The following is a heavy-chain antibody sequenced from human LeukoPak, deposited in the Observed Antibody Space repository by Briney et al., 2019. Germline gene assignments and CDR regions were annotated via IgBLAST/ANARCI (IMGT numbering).Heavy chain of an antibody. V-gene: IGHV1-69*13. D-gene: IGHD3-22*01. CDR2: IIPIFGTA. J-gene: IGHJ6*02. Sequence: SVKVSCKASGGIFSSYAISWVRQAPGQGLEWMGGIIPIFGTANYAQKFQGRVTITADESTSTAYMELSSLRSEDTAVYYCASADPEKLELYYYDSSGYPYGMDVWGQGTTVTVSS. CDR3: ASADPEKLELYYYDSSGYPYGMDV. CDR1: GGIFSSYA.